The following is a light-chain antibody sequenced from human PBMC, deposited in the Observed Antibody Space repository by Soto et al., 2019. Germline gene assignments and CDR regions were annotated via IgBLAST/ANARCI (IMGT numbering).Light chain of an antibody. Sequence: EIVLTQSPGTLSLSPGERATLPCRASQSVTSGYLAWYQQKPGQAPRLLIYGASNRATGIPDRFSGSGSETDFTLTISRLEPEDFALYYCQQYGSSAPITFGQGTRLEI. V-gene: IGKV3-20*01. CDR3: QQYGSSAPIT. CDR2: GAS. CDR1: QSVTSGY. J-gene: IGKJ5*01.